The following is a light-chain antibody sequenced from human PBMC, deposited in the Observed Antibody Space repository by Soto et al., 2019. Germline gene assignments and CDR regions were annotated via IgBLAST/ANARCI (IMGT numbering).Light chain of an antibody. V-gene: IGKV1-5*01. CDR1: QTISSW. J-gene: IGKJ1*01. CDR2: AAS. Sequence: IQMTQSPSTLSESVGDTVTSTCRASQTISSWLAWYQQKPGKAPKLLIYAASNLQSGVPSRFSGSGSGTEFTLTISSLQPDDFATYYCQQYNSYSKMFGQGTKVDI. CDR3: QQYNSYSKM.